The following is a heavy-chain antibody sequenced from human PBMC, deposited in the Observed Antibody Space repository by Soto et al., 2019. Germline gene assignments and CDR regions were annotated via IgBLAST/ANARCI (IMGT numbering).Heavy chain of an antibody. CDR2: ISIYNGKK. CDR1: NYIFSSYT. D-gene: IGHD1-26*01. Sequence: TSVKVSCKTSNYIFSSYTISWVRQAPGQGLEWMGWISIYNGKKKSTQKFQDRVTFTTDTSTTTAYMELRGLVSDDTAVYYCARDLGSDLSAPVGIFDAWGQGTLVTVSS. J-gene: IGHJ4*02. CDR3: ARDLGSDLSAPVGIFDA. V-gene: IGHV1-18*01.